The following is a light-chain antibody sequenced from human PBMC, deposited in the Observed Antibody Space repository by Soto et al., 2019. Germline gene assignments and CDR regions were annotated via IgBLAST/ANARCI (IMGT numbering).Light chain of an antibody. CDR3: QQIYSAPLT. Sequence: IQMTQSASTMSESGGGRLTMSCRASQSITTYLNWYRQKPGKAHKLLIYAASSLQSGVPSRFSGSGSETEFTLSSSSLQPEDFATYFCQQIYSAPLTFGGGTKVDIK. CDR2: AAS. J-gene: IGKJ4*01. CDR1: QSITTY. V-gene: IGKV1-39*01.